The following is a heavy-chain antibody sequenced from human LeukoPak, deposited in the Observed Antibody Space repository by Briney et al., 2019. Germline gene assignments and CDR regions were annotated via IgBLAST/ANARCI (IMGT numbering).Heavy chain of an antibody. V-gene: IGHV4-61*02. D-gene: IGHD3-22*01. CDR2: IYTSGST. J-gene: IGHJ6*02. CDR1: GGSISSGSYY. Sequence: SQTLSLTCTVSGGSISSGSYYWSWTRQPAGKGLEWIGRIYTSGSTNYNPSLKSRVTISVDTSKNQFSLKLSSVTAADTAVYYCARGSSGSPYYYYGMDVWGQGTTVTVSS. CDR3: ARGSSGSPYYYYGMDV.